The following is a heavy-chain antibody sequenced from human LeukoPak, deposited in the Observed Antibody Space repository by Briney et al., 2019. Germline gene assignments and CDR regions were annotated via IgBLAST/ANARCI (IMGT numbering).Heavy chain of an antibody. CDR3: ARGGYSYSTHLLYFDY. J-gene: IGHJ4*02. V-gene: IGHV3-48*01. CDR1: GFTFSSYR. D-gene: IGHD5-18*01. CDR2: ISSSSSTI. Sequence: GGSLRLSCAASGFTFSSYRMNWVRQAPGKGLEWVSYISSSSSTIYYADSVKGRFTISRDNAKNSLYLQMNSLRAEDTAVYYCARGGYSYSTHLLYFDYWGQGTLVTISS.